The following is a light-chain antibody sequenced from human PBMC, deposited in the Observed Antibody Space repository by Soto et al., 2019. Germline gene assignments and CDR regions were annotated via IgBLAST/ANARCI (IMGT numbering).Light chain of an antibody. Sequence: DSQMTQFPSTLSASVGDRVTITCRASQSISPWLAWYQQKPGKAPKILISKASTLQSGVPPRFSGSGSGTEFTPTISILQPDDFATYYCQQYERYPMTFGGGTKVEIK. CDR3: QQYERYPMT. CDR1: QSISPW. V-gene: IGKV1-5*03. CDR2: KAS. J-gene: IGKJ4*01.